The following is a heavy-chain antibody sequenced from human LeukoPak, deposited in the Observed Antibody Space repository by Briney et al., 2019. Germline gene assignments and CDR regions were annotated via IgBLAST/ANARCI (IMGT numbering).Heavy chain of an antibody. J-gene: IGHJ4*02. CDR3: AKDGHLAMIVVVITFLWLDY. CDR2: TRGSGGGT. CDR1: GFTFRSYA. V-gene: IGHV3-23*01. D-gene: IGHD3-22*01. Sequence: GGSLRLSCAASGFTFRSYAMSWVRQAPGKGLGWVSATRGSGGGTYYADSVKGRFTISRDNSKNLLYLQMNSLRAEDTAVYYCAKDGHLAMIVVVITFLWLDYWGQGTLVTVPS.